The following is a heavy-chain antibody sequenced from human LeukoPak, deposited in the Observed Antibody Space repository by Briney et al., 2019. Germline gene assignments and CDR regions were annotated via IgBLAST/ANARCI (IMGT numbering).Heavy chain of an antibody. CDR1: GFSFDDFA. CDR2: TRSKAYGGTT. Sequence: AGGSLRLSCTVSGFSFDDFAVSWLRQAPGKGLEWVGFTRSKAYGGTTEYAASVKGRFTISRDDSKSVAYLQMNSLKTEDTAMYYCSRGGGSGRYYFDYWGQGTLVTVSA. J-gene: IGHJ4*02. V-gene: IGHV3-49*03. D-gene: IGHD6-19*01. CDR3: SRGGGSGRYYFDY.